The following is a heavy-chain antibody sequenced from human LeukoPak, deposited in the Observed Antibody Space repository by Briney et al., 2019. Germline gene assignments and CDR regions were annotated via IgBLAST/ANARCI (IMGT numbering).Heavy chain of an antibody. V-gene: IGHV3-23*01. J-gene: IGHJ4*02. Sequence: GGSLRLSCAPSGFTINIYAMTWVRQAPGKGLEWVSAISGSGGSTYYADSVKGRFTISRDNSKNTLYLQMNSLRAEDTAVYYCAKDFTMIVVVPGDFDYWGQGTLVTVSS. D-gene: IGHD3-22*01. CDR2: ISGSGGST. CDR3: AKDFTMIVVVPGDFDY. CDR1: GFTINIYA.